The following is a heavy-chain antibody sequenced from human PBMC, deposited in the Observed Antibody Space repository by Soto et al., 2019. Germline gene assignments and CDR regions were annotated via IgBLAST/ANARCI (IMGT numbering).Heavy chain of an antibody. CDR1: GYTFTAYA. J-gene: IGHJ4*02. CDR2: INAGNGNT. D-gene: IGHD3-22*01. Sequence: ASVKVSCKASGYTFTAYAMHWVRQAPGQRLEWMGWINAGNGNTKYSQNFQGRVTITSDTSASTAYMELSSLRSEDTAVYYCARGSDSSGYSAFDYWGLGTLVTVSS. CDR3: ARGSDSSGYSAFDY. V-gene: IGHV1-3*01.